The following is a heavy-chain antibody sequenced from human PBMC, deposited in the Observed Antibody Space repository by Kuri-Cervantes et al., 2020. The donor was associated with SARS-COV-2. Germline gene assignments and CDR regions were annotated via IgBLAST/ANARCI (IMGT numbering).Heavy chain of an antibody. CDR1: GGSFSGYY. D-gene: IGHD3/OR15-3a*01. Sequence: GSLRLSCAVYGGSFSGYYWSWIRQPPGKGLEWIGYIYYSGSTNYNPSLKSRVTISVDTSKNQFSLKLSSVTAADTAVYYCAREQGPMRTFDFWGQGTLVTVSS. CDR2: IYYSGST. V-gene: IGHV4-59*01. J-gene: IGHJ4*02. CDR3: AREQGPMRTFDF.